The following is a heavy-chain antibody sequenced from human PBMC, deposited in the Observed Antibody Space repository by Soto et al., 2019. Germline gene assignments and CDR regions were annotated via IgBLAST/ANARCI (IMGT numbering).Heavy chain of an antibody. CDR2: ISTYSGDT. Sequence: QVHLVQSGVEVKTPGASVKVSCQASGYTFFTYDISWVRQAPGQGLEWMGWISTYSGDTKYAQKFQGRGTMTTDTSTTTAYLELRSLRSDDTAVYYCARHHGPTTSENWFDPLGQGPLVTSSS. CDR3: ARHHGPTTSENWFDP. CDR1: GYTFFTYD. V-gene: IGHV1-18*01. D-gene: IGHD5-12*01. J-gene: IGHJ5*02.